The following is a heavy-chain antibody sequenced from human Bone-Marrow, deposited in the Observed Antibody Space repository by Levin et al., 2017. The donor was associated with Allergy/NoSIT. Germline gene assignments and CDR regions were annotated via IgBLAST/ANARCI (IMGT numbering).Heavy chain of an antibody. J-gene: IGHJ3*02. CDR2: IYYSGST. CDR3: ARARRYDSSGCAFDI. Sequence: SETLSLTCTVSGGSISSGGYYWSWIRQHPGKGLEWIGYIYYSGSTYYNPSLKSRVTISVDTSKNQFSLKLSSVTAADTAVYYCARARRYDSSGCAFDIWGQGTMVTVSS. CDR1: GGSISSGGYY. D-gene: IGHD3-22*01. V-gene: IGHV4-31*03.